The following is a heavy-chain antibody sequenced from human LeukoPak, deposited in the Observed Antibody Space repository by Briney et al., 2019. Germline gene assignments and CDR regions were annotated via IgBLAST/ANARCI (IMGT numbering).Heavy chain of an antibody. J-gene: IGHJ4*02. D-gene: IGHD5-18*01. CDR2: INQSGST. Sequence: PSETLSLTCAVYGGSSSNYYWNWIRQSPGKGLEWIGEINQSGSTKYNPSLKSRVTISGDTSKNQFSLRLNSVTAADTAVYFCARAYGAHQTFHSYHYFDYWGQGTLVTVSS. V-gene: IGHV4-34*01. CDR3: ARAYGAHQTFHSYHYFDY. CDR1: GGSSSNYY.